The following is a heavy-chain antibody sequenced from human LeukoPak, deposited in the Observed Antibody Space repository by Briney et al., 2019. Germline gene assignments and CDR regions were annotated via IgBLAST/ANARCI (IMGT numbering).Heavy chain of an antibody. CDR1: GYTFTSYG. J-gene: IGHJ4*02. D-gene: IGHD6-19*01. CDR3: ARPSREGYSSGWYYFDY. Sequence: ASVKVSCKASGYTFTSYGIRWVRQAPGQGLEWMGWISAYNGNTNYAQKLQGRVTMTTDTSTSTAYMELRSLRSDDTAVYYCARPSREGYSSGWYYFDYWGQGTLVTVSS. V-gene: IGHV1-18*01. CDR2: ISAYNGNT.